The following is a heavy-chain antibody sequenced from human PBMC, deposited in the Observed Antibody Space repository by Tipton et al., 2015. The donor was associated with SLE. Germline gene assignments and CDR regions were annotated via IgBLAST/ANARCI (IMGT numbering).Heavy chain of an antibody. CDR2: IYYSGST. CDR3: ARDTVTPWGAFDI. J-gene: IGHJ3*02. D-gene: IGHD4-17*01. Sequence: TLSLTCTVSGGSISSHYWSWIRHPPGKGLEWIGYIYYSGSTNYNPSLKSRVTISVDTSKNQFSPKLSSVTAADTAVYYCARDTVTPWGAFDIWGQGTMVTVSS. CDR1: GGSISSHY. V-gene: IGHV4-59*11.